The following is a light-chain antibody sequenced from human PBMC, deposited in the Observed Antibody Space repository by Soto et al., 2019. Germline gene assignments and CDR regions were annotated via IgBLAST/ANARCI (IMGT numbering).Light chain of an antibody. V-gene: IGKV3-15*01. J-gene: IGKJ4*01. CDR3: QRYSDWPLT. CDR2: ATA. CDR1: QSVGNN. Sequence: IVLTQSPATLSVSPGERATLSCRASQSVGNNFAWYQQKPGQAPRLLIFATATRATGVPARFSGSVSGTEFTVTIRSVKSADFAVCYCQRYSDWPLTCGVGAKVEIE.